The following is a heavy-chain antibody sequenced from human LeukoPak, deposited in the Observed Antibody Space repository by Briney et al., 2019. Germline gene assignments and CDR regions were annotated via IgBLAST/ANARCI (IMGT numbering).Heavy chain of an antibody. V-gene: IGHV4-34*01. J-gene: IGHJ4*02. D-gene: IGHD6-6*01. CDR2: INDSGST. CDR3: ARVPKAHPDY. Sequence: SETLSLTCAVYGGSFSGYYWTWIRQPPGKGLEWIGEINDSGSTNYNESLKSRVTIAVDRSKKQFSLKVKYVTAADTAVYYCARVPKAHPDYWGQGTLVTVSS. CDR1: GGSFSGYY.